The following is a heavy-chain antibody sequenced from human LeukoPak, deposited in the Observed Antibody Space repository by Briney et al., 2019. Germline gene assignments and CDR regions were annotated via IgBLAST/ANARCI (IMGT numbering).Heavy chain of an antibody. D-gene: IGHD5-24*01. CDR3: ARVLLADGYKEMAVVGYFDY. CDR2: ISSSGSTI. CDR1: GFTFSDYY. J-gene: IGHJ4*01. Sequence: GGSLRLSCAASGFTFSDYYMSWIRQAPGKGLEWVSYISSSGSTIYYADSVKGRFTISRDNAKNSLYLQMNSLRAEDTAVYYCARVLLADGYKEMAVVGYFDYWGQEPWSPSPQ. V-gene: IGHV3-11*04.